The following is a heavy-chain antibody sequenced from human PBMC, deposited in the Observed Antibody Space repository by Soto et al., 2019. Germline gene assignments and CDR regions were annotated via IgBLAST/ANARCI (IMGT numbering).Heavy chain of an antibody. J-gene: IGHJ5*02. CDR3: AGVAVAGVGHGFDP. CDR2: IIPIVGTA. CDR1: GGTFSSYA. Sequence: HVQLVQSGAEVKKHGSSVHFSCTASGGTFSSYAISWVRQPPGQGLEWMGGIIPIVGTANYAQNFQGRVTITADESTRTDYMELSSMRSEDTAVYDWAGVAVAGVGHGFDPWGQGTLVTVSS. V-gene: IGHV1-69*01. D-gene: IGHD6-19*01.